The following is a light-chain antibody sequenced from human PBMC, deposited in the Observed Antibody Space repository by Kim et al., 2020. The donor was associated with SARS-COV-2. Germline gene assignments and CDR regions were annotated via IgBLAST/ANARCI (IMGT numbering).Light chain of an antibody. CDR3: QAWDSSTAGV. Sequence: VSPGQTATITCAGDKVGDKYACWYQQKPGQSPVLVIYQDKKRPSGIPERFSGSNSGNTATLTISGTQAMDEADYYCQAWDSSTAGVFGTGTKVTVL. CDR1: KVGDKY. V-gene: IGLV3-1*01. CDR2: QDK. J-gene: IGLJ1*01.